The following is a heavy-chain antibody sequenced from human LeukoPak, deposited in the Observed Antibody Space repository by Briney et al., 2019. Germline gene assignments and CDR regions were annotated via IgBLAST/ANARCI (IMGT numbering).Heavy chain of an antibody. CDR1: GFTFSTYS. CDR2: IKGSGGDP. J-gene: IGHJ4*02. V-gene: IGHV3-23*01. Sequence: QPGGSLRLSCAASGFTFSTYSMSWVRQAPGKGLEWVSSIKGSGGDPFYADSVRGRFTISRDKSKNTLYLQLNSLRAEDTAVYFCAQGGHDYNPFYYWGQGTLVTVSS. D-gene: IGHD4-11*01. CDR3: AQGGHDYNPFYY.